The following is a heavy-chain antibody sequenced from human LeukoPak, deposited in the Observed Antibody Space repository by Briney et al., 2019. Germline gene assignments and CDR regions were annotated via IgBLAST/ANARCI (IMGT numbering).Heavy chain of an antibody. J-gene: IGHJ5*02. D-gene: IGHD1-26*01. CDR3: ARLVFRATGINWFDP. CDR1: GFTFSSYW. Sequence: GGSLRLSCAASGFTFSSYWMSWVRQAPGKGLEWVANIKQDGSEKYYVDSVKGRFTISRDNAKNSLYLQMNSLRAEDTAAYYCARLVFRATGINWFDPWGQGTLVTVSS. V-gene: IGHV3-7*01. CDR2: IKQDGSEK.